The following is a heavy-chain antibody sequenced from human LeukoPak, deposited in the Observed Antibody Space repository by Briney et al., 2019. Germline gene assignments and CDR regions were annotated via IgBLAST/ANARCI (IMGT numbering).Heavy chain of an antibody. Sequence: GGSLRLSCAASGFTFSIYSMNWVRQAPGKGLEWVSSISSSSSYIYYADSVKGRFTISRDNAKNSLYLQMNSLRAEDTAVYYCARVATAKYYYDSSGLYPGYWGQGTLVTVSS. D-gene: IGHD3-22*01. CDR1: GFTFSIYS. V-gene: IGHV3-21*01. CDR3: ARVATAKYYYDSSGLYPGY. J-gene: IGHJ4*02. CDR2: ISSSSSYI.